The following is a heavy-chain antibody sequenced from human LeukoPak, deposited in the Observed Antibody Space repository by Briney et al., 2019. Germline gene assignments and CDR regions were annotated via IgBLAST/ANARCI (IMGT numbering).Heavy chain of an antibody. J-gene: IGHJ4*01. CDR1: GYSLTDFS. V-gene: IGHV1-24*01. CDR3: TAGVAVSRWYYFDY. CDR2: FAPEDGER. Sequence: VASVKVSCKVSGYSLTDFSINWVRQAPGKGFDWMGGFAPEDGERIYAQKFQGRVTMTEDTSADTAYMELSSLKSEDTAVYFCTAGVAVSRWYYFDYWGQGTLVTVSS. D-gene: IGHD6-13*01.